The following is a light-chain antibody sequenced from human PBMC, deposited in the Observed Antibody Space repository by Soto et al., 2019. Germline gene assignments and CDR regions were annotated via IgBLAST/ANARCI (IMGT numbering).Light chain of an antibody. Sequence: DIQMTQSPSSLFASVGDRVTITCQASQDIRIYLNRLQQKPGKAPKLLIYDASNLERGVPSRFSGSGSVTDFTFTISSLQAEDTATYYCQQYDDIPPMTFGGGTKVDIK. CDR1: QDIRIY. J-gene: IGKJ4*01. CDR3: QQYDDIPPMT. CDR2: DAS. V-gene: IGKV1-33*01.